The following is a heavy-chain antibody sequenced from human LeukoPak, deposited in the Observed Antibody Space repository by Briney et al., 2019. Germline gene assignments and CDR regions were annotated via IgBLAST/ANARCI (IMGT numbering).Heavy chain of an antibody. J-gene: IGHJ6*02. D-gene: IGHD6-19*01. Sequence: SSETLSLTCTVSGGSISSYYWSWIRQPPGKGLEWIGYIYYSGSTSYNPSLKSRVTISVDTSKNQFSLKLSSVTAADTAVYYCARHDAGQWLVPGKSAYYYGMDVWGQGTTVTVSS. CDR1: GGSISSYY. CDR2: IYYSGST. CDR3: ARHDAGQWLVPGKSAYYYGMDV. V-gene: IGHV4-59*08.